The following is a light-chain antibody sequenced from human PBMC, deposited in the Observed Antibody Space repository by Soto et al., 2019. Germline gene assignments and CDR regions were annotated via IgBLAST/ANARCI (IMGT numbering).Light chain of an antibody. J-gene: IGKJ1*01. Sequence: DLQMTQSPSTLSASVGDRVTITCRASESISGWLAWYQQRPGKAPKLLIYDASSLESGVPSRFSGSGSGTEFTLTISSLQPGDFATYYCQQYSPYSWGFGQGTKVEL. CDR3: QQYSPYSWG. CDR2: DAS. CDR1: ESISGW. V-gene: IGKV1-5*01.